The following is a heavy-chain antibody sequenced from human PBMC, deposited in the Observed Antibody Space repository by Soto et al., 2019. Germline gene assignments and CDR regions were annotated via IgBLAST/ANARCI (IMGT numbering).Heavy chain of an antibody. CDR1: GFTFDDYA. V-gene: IGHV3-9*01. CDR2: ISWNRGSI. CDR3: AKDRLSDSSGDAFDI. D-gene: IGHD3-22*01. J-gene: IGHJ3*02. Sequence: GGSLRLSCAASGFTFDDYAMHWVRQAPGKGLEWVSGISWNRGSIGYADSVKGRFTISRDNAKHSLYLQMNSLRAEDTALYCCAKDRLSDSSGDAFDIWGQGTMVTVSS.